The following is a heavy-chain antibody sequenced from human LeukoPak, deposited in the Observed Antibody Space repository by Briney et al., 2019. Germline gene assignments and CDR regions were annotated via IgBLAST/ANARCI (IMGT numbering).Heavy chain of an antibody. V-gene: IGHV4-39*07. Sequence: SETLSLTCTVSGGSISSSSYYWGWIRQPPGKGLEWIGSIYYSGSTYYNPSLKSRVTISVDTSKNQFSLKLSSVTAADTAVYYCARGVGTTFDPRGQGTLVTVSS. CDR1: GGSISSSSYY. J-gene: IGHJ5*02. CDR2: IYYSGST. D-gene: IGHD1-7*01. CDR3: ARGVGTTFDP.